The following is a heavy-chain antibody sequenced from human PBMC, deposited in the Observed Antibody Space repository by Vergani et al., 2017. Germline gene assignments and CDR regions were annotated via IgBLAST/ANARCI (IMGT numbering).Heavy chain of an antibody. CDR1: GFTFSRYS. V-gene: IGHV3-21*01. D-gene: IGHD6-13*01. CDR3: ASSAGLHRLYWYFDL. J-gene: IGHJ2*01. CDR2: ISSRISYI. Sequence: EVQLVESGGGLVKPGGSLRLSCAASGFTFSRYSMNWVRQAPGKGLGWGSSISSRISYIYYTDSVKGRFTIARDNAKNSLYLQMNSLRAEETAVYYCASSAGLHRLYWYFDLWGRGTLVTVSS.